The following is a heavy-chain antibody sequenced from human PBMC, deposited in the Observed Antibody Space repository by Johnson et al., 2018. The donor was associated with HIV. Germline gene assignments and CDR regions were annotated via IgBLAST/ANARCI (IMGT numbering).Heavy chain of an antibody. CDR1: GFTFSSYA. D-gene: IGHD2-21*01. CDR2: ISYDGSNK. J-gene: IGHJ3*02. Sequence: QVQLVESGGGVVQPGRSLRLSCAASGFTFSSYAMHWVRQAPGKGLEWVAVISYDGSNKYYADSVNGRFTISRDNSKNTLYLQMNSLRAGDTAVYYCARYSVSDDAFDIWGQGTMVTVSS. CDR3: ARYSVSDDAFDI. V-gene: IGHV3-30*04.